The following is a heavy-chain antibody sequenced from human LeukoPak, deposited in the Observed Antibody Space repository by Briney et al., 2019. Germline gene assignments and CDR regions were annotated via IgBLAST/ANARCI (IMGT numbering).Heavy chain of an antibody. V-gene: IGHV3-21*01. D-gene: IGHD4-17*01. CDR3: ARDPYGDYASDAFDI. J-gene: IGHJ3*02. Sequence: PGGSLRLSCAASGFTFSSYAMSWVRQAPGKGLEWVSSISSSSSYIYYADSMKGRFTISRDNAKNSLYLQMNSLRAEDTAVYYCARDPYGDYASDAFDIWGQGTMVTVSS. CDR1: GFTFSSYA. CDR2: ISSSSSYI.